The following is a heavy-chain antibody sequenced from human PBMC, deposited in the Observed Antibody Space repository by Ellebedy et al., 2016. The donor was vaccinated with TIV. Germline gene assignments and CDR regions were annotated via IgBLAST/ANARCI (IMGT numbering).Heavy chain of an antibody. D-gene: IGHD3-10*01. CDR3: ARGRITMVRGVIMVFDY. J-gene: IGHJ4*02. Sequence: ASVKVSXXASGYTFTGYYMHWVRQAPGQGLEWMGIINPSGGSTSYAQKFQGRVTMTRDTSTSTVYMELSSLRSEDTAVYYCARGRITMVRGVIMVFDYWGQGTLVTVSS. V-gene: IGHV1-46*01. CDR2: INPSGGST. CDR1: GYTFTGYY.